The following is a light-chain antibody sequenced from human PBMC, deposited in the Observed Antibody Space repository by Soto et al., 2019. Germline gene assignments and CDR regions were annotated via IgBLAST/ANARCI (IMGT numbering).Light chain of an antibody. CDR2: EGN. CDR3: CSYAGFSAVV. Sequence: QSALAQPASVSGSPGRAITISCTGTSRDIGSYNLVSWYQQHPGKAPKLMIYEGNKRPSGVSNRFSASKSGNTASLTISGLQAEDEGDYYCCSYAGFSAVVFGSGTKVTVL. CDR1: SRDIGSYNL. J-gene: IGLJ1*01. V-gene: IGLV2-23*03.